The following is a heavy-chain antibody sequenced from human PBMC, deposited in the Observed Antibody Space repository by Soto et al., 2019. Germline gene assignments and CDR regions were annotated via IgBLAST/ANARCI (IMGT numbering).Heavy chain of an antibody. D-gene: IGHD5-18*01. V-gene: IGHV3-21*01. CDR3: ARSWIQLWFSIAAAGDAFDI. J-gene: IGHJ3*02. CDR2: ISSSSSYI. Sequence: GGSLRLSCAASGFTFSSYSMNWVRQAPGKGLEWVSSISSSSSYIYYADSVKGRFTISRDNAKNLLYLQMNSLRAEDTAVYYCARSWIQLWFSIAAAGDAFDIWGQGTMVTVSS. CDR1: GFTFSSYS.